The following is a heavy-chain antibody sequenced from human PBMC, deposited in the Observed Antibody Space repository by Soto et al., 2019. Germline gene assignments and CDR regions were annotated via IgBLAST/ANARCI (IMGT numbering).Heavy chain of an antibody. CDR1: GFTFSSYA. D-gene: IGHD3-10*01. J-gene: IGHJ6*03. Sequence: GGSLRLSCAASGFTFSSYAMHWVRQAPGKGLEWVAVISYDGSNKYYADSVKGRFTISRDNSKNTLYLQMNSLRAEDTAVYYCARDPGGIDYYMDVWGKGTTVTVSS. CDR3: ARDPGGIDYYMDV. V-gene: IGHV3-30*04. CDR2: ISYDGSNK.